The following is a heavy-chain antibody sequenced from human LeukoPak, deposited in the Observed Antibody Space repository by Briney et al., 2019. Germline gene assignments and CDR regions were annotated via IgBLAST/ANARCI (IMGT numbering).Heavy chain of an antibody. CDR1: GFTFSTYT. CDR2: ITSSSSYI. J-gene: IGHJ3*02. CDR3: ARVPSLLSDAFDI. Sequence: GGSLRLSCAASGFTFSTYTMNWVRQAPGKGLEWVSSITSSSSYIAYSDSVKGRFTISRDNAKNSLYLQMNSLRDEDTAVYYCARVPSLLSDAFDIWGQGTMVTVSS. V-gene: IGHV3-21*01.